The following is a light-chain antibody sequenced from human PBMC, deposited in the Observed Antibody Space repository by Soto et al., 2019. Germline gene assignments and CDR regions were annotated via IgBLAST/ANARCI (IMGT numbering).Light chain of an antibody. CDR1: QIVSNNY. Sequence: EIVLTQSPGTLSLSPGEGATLSCRASQIVSNNYLAWYQQKPGQAPRLLVYGASRRATGIPDRFSGSGSGTDFTLTIIRLEPEDFAVYYCQQYCNSLPWTFCQGTKVEIK. J-gene: IGKJ1*01. CDR2: GAS. V-gene: IGKV3-20*01. CDR3: QQYCNSLPWT.